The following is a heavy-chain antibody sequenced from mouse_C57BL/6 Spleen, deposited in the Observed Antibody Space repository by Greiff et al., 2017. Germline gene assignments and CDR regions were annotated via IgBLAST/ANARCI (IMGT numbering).Heavy chain of an antibody. CDR3: ARYGSSYWYFDV. J-gene: IGHJ1*03. V-gene: IGHV1-82*01. Sequence: VQLQQSGPELVKPGASVKISCKASGYAFSSSWMNWVKQRPGKGLEWIGRIYPGDGDTNYNGKFKGKATLTADKSSSPAYMQLSSLTSEDSAVYFCARYGSSYWYFDVWGTGTTVTVSS. CDR1: GYAFSSSW. D-gene: IGHD1-1*01. CDR2: IYPGDGDT.